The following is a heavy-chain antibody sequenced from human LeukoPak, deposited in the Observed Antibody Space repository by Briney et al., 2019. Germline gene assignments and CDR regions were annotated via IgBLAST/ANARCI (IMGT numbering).Heavy chain of an antibody. Sequence: GEPLDISCKGSGSPFTSYWIGWVRQMPGKGLEWIRIIYPGDSDTSYSPSFQGQVTISADKSISTAYLQWSSLKASDTAMYYCARRVMVRGVIKLTDWFDPWGQGTLVTVSS. CDR2: IYPGDSDT. CDR1: GSPFTSYW. V-gene: IGHV5-51*01. D-gene: IGHD3-10*01. CDR3: ARRVMVRGVIKLTDWFDP. J-gene: IGHJ5*02.